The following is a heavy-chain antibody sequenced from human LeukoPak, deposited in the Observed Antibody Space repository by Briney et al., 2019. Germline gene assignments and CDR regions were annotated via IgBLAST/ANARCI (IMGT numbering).Heavy chain of an antibody. CDR3: ASHSSSWYGFDY. V-gene: IGHV3-53*01. CDR2: IYSGGST. CDR1: GFTVSSNH. Sequence: GGSLRLSCAASGFTVSSNHMSWVRQAPGKGPEWVSVIYSGGSTYYADSVKGRFTISRDNSKNTLYLQMNSLRAEDTAVYYCASHSSSWYGFDYWGQGTLVTVSS. D-gene: IGHD6-13*01. J-gene: IGHJ4*02.